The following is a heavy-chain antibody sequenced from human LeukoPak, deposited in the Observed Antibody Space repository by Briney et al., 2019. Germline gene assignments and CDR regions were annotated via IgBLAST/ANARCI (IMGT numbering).Heavy chain of an antibody. D-gene: IGHD3-3*01. CDR2: MSYDESKR. CDR1: GFTFSSYW. J-gene: IGHJ4*02. V-gene: IGHV3-30-3*01. Sequence: GGSLRLSCAVSGFTFSSYWMTWVRQAPGKGLEWVGVMSYDESKRYYADSVKGRFTISRDNSKNTLYVQMNSLRADDTAVYYCARGRHDFWSGDLWGQGTLVTVSS. CDR3: ARGRHDFWSGDL.